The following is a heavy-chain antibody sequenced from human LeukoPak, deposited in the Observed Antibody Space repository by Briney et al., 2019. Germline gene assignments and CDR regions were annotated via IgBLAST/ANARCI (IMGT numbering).Heavy chain of an antibody. J-gene: IGHJ5*02. V-gene: IGHV3-11*01. CDR3: ARGLPLDVVVVAATPNWFDP. CDR2: ISSSGSTI. CDR1: GLIFSDYY. Sequence: PGGSLRLSCAASGLIFSDYYMSWIRQAPGKGLEWVSYISSSGSTIYYADSVKGRFTISRDNAKNSLYLQMNSLRAEDTAVYYCARGLPLDVVVVAATPNWFDPWGQGTLVTVSS. D-gene: IGHD2-15*01.